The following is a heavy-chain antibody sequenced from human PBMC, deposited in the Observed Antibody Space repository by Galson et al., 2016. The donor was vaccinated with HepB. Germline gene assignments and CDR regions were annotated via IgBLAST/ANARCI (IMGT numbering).Heavy chain of an antibody. V-gene: IGHV3-30*03. J-gene: IGHJ6*02. CDR3: ARDPGFRNGMDV. CDR1: GFTFSRYG. Sequence: SLRLSCAASGFTFSRYGMHWVRQAPGKGLEWVAVISYDGSNKYYEDSVKGRFTISRDNSKNTLYLQMNSLRAEGTAVYYCARDPGFRNGMDVWGQGTTVTVS. CDR2: ISYDGSNK.